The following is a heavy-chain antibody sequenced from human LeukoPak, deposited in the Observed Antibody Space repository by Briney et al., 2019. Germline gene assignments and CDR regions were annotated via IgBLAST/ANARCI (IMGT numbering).Heavy chain of an antibody. D-gene: IGHD4-17*01. CDR2: MNPNSGNT. V-gene: IGHV1-8*03. CDR3: ARGRYGDYGDFDL. J-gene: IGHJ2*01. Sequence: ASVKVSCKASGYTFTNYDIHWVRQDTGQGLEWMGWMNPNSGNTGYAQRFRGRVTITRNTSIGTAYMDLNSLRSEDTAVYYYARGRYGDYGDFDLWGRGTLVTVSS. CDR1: GYTFTNYD.